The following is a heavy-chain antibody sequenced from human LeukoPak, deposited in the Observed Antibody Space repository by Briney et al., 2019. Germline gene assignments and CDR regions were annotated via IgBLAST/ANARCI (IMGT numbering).Heavy chain of an antibody. CDR1: GFTFASLG. Sequence: GESLRLSCTTSGFTFASLGMHWVRQAPGKGLEWVSSISSSSSYIYYADSVKGRFTISRDNAKNSLYLQMNSLRAEDTAVYYCAKEGLSLDYYYYYMDVWGKGTTVTISS. V-gene: IGHV3-21*04. CDR3: AKEGLSLDYYYYYMDV. CDR2: ISSSSSYI. J-gene: IGHJ6*03. D-gene: IGHD3-16*01.